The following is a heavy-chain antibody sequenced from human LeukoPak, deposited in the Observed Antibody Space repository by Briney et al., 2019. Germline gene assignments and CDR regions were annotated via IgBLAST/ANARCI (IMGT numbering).Heavy chain of an antibody. D-gene: IGHD2-15*01. CDR3: AREDSPGGGCYFDY. CDR2: INPNSGGT. CDR1: GGTFSSYA. V-gene: IGHV1-2*06. Sequence: ASVKVSCKASGGTFSSYAISWVRRAPGQGLEWMGRINPNSGGTNYAQKFQGRVTMTRDTSISTAYMELSSLRSADTAVYYCAREDSPGGGCYFDYWGQGTLVTVSS. J-gene: IGHJ4*02.